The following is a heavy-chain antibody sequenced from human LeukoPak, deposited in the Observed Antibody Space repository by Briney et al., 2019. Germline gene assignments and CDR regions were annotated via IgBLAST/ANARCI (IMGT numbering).Heavy chain of an antibody. J-gene: IGHJ4*02. D-gene: IGHD1-26*01. V-gene: IGHV4-39*01. CDR2: IYYSGST. Sequence: SETLSLTCTVSGGSISSSSYYWGWIRQPPGKGLEWIGSIYYSGSTYYNPSLKSRVAISVDTSKNQFSLKLSSVTAADTAVYYWASRLVGATVDYWGQGTLVTVSS. CDR1: GGSISSSSYY. CDR3: ASRLVGATVDY.